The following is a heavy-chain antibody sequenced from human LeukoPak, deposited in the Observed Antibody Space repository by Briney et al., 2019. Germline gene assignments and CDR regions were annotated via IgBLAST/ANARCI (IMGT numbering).Heavy chain of an antibody. CDR1: GSIFSDYY. V-gene: IGHV3-11*01. CDR2: ISPSQNDI. Sequence: GGSLRLSCAASGSIFSDYYMSWIRQAPGKGLEWVAYISPSQNDIYYTESVRGRFTISRDNAKNSLYLQMSSLRADDTAVYYCTSGSSSVGYWGQGTLVTVSS. D-gene: IGHD6-6*01. CDR3: TSGSSSVGY. J-gene: IGHJ4*02.